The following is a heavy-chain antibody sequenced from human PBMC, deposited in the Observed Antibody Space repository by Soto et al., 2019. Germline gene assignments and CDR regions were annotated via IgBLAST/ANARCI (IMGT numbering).Heavy chain of an antibody. V-gene: IGHV3-73*01. D-gene: IGHD6-19*01. CDR3: TSYSSGWYGIYYYGMDV. Sequence: HPGGSLRLSCAASGFTFSGSAMHWVRQASGKGLEWVGRIRSKANSYATAYAASVKGRFTISRDDSKNTAYLRMNSLKTEDTAVYYCTSYSSGWYGIYYYGMDVWGQGTTVTVSS. CDR2: IRSKANSYAT. CDR1: GFTFSGSA. J-gene: IGHJ6*02.